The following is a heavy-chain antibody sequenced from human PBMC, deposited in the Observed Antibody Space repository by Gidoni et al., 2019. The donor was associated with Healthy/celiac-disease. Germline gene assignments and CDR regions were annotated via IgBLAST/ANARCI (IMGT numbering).Heavy chain of an antibody. J-gene: IGHJ6*02. V-gene: IGHV3-23*04. D-gene: IGHD3-3*01. CDR1: GFTFSSYA. Sequence: EVQLVESGGGLVQPGGSLRLSCAASGFTFSSYAMSWVRQAPGKGLEWVSAISGSGGSTYYADSVKGRFTIYRDNSKNTLYLQMNSLRAEDTAVYYCARDLRFLDYGMDVWGQGTTVTVSS. CDR2: ISGSGGST. CDR3: ARDLRFLDYGMDV.